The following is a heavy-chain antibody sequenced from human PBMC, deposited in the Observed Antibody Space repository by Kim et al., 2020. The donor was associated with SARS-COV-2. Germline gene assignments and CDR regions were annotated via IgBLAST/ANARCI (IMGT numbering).Heavy chain of an antibody. J-gene: IGHJ3*02. CDR1: GFTFSSYA. CDR2: ISGSGGST. D-gene: IGHD3-9*01. CDR3: ANHYDILTGYYLDAFDI. Sequence: GGSLRLSCAASGFTFSSYAMSWVRQAPGKGLEWVSAISGSGGSTYYADSVKGRFTISRDNSKNTLYLQMNSLRAEDTAVYYCANHYDILTGYYLDAFDIWGQGTMVTVSS. V-gene: IGHV3-23*01.